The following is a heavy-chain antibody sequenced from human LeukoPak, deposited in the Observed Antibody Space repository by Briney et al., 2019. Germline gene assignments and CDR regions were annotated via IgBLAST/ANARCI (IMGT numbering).Heavy chain of an antibody. CDR1: GGSISSYY. Sequence: SETLSLTCTVSGGSISSYYWSWVRQPPGKGLEWIGYIYYSGSTNYNPTLKSRVTISVDTSKNQFSLKLSSVTAADTAVYYCARDLHIGGGWIYFQVWGQGTLVTVSS. V-gene: IGHV4-59*01. J-gene: IGHJ4*02. CDR2: IYYSGST. CDR3: ARDLHIGGGWIYFQV. D-gene: IGHD6-19*01.